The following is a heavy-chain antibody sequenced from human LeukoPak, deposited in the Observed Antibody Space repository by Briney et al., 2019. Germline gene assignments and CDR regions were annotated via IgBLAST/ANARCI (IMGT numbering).Heavy chain of an antibody. CDR1: GYTFTSYA. CDR3: TIVDYGDY. CDR2: VTTGNGNT. Sequence: ASVNVSCKASGYTFTSYAVHWVRQAPGQRLEWMGWVTTGNGNTMYSQKFQGRVTFTRDTSASTAYMDLRGLRSEDTAVYYCTIVDYGDYWGQGTLVTVSS. V-gene: IGHV1-3*04. J-gene: IGHJ4*02.